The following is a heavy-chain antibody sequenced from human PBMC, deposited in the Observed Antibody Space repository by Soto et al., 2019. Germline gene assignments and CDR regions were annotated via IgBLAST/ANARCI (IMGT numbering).Heavy chain of an antibody. D-gene: IGHD1-26*01. CDR2: IKQDGSEK. J-gene: IGHJ3*02. Sequence: GGSLRLSCAASGFTFSSYWMSWVRQAPGKGLEWVANIKQDGSEKYYVDSVKGRFTISRDNAKNSLYLQMNSLRAEDTAVYYCAREWELHDDAFDIWGQGTMVTVSS. CDR3: AREWELHDDAFDI. CDR1: GFTFSSYW. V-gene: IGHV3-7*03.